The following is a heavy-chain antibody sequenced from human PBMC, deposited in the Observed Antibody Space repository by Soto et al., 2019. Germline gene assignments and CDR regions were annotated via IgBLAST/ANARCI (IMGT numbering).Heavy chain of an antibody. D-gene: IGHD2-8*01. CDR2: ISGYNGDT. CDR3: AKNGQPPYYYYGLDV. Sequence: ATVKVSCKASGYTFTRYGISWVRQALGQDLEWMGWISGYNGDTNYAQKFQGRVSMTIDTSTTTAYMELRSLTSDDTAVYYCAKNGQPPYYYYGLDVWGQGTKVTVSS. CDR1: GYTFTRYG. J-gene: IGHJ6*02. V-gene: IGHV1-18*01.